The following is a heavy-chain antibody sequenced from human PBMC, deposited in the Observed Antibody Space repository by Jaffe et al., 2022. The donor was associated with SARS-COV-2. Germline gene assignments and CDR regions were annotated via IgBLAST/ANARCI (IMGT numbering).Heavy chain of an antibody. V-gene: IGHV3-30*03. CDR1: EVTFSRYG. J-gene: IGHJ6*02. CDR3: ARDLAYYDFYYGVDV. CDR2: ISNDGSNK. Sequence: QVQLVESGGGVVQPGRSLRLACAASEVTFSRYGMHWVRQAPGKGLEWVAVISNDGSNKYYPDSVKGRFTISRDNSNNMLYLQMNSLRAEDTAVYYCARDLAYYDFYYGVDVWGQGTTVTVSS.